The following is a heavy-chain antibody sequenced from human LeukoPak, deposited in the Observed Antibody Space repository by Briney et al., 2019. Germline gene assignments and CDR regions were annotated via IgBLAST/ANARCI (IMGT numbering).Heavy chain of an antibody. CDR1: GFTFSSYG. CDR2: IWYDGSNK. V-gene: IGHV3-33*01. CDR3: AREDIVVVPAAIVGYYGMDV. Sequence: PGRSLRLSCAASGFTFSSYGMHWVRQAPGKGLEWVAVIWYDGSNKYYADSVKGRFTISRDNSKNTLYLQMNSLRAEDTAVYYCAREDIVVVPAAIVGYYGMDVWGQGTTVTVPS. D-gene: IGHD2-2*02. J-gene: IGHJ6*02.